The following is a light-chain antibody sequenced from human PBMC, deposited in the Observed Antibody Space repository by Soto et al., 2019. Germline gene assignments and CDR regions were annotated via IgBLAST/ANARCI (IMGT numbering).Light chain of an antibody. V-gene: IGLV2-11*01. CDR2: DVS. CDR1: SGDVGGYNF. J-gene: IGLJ3*02. Sequence: QSALTQPRSVSGSPGQAVTSSCTGASGDVGGYNFVSWYQQHPGKAPTLMIVDVSQRPSGVPDRFSGSKSGNTASLTISGLQAEDEADYYCCSYGGSYTWVFGGGTKLTVL. CDR3: CSYGGSYTWV.